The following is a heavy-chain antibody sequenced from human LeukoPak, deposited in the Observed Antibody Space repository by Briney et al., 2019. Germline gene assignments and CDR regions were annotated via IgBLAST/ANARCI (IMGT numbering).Heavy chain of an antibody. D-gene: IGHD3-16*01. CDR2: ISSSSTTI. J-gene: IGHJ4*02. CDR3: ARTDGGDY. Sequence: GGSLRLSCAASGFIVSSNYMSWVRQAPGKGLEWVSYISSSSTTIYYADSVMGRFTISRDNAKNSLYLQMNSLRAEDTAVYYCARTDGGDYWGQGTLVTVSS. CDR1: GFIVSSNY. V-gene: IGHV3-48*01.